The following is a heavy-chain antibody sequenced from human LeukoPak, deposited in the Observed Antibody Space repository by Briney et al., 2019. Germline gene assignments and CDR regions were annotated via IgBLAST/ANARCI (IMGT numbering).Heavy chain of an antibody. J-gene: IGHJ4*02. CDR1: GGSVSNSLYY. CDR3: AKVLRAASWRSYDY. Sequence: SETLSLTCTVSGGSVSNSLYYWSWIRQPPGKGLEWIGYIYYDGDTNYNPSLKSRVIISIDTSSNQFSLRLNSMTAADTAVYYCAKVLRAASWRSYDYWGQGSLVTVSS. D-gene: IGHD5-18*01. CDR2: IYYDGDT. V-gene: IGHV4-61*01.